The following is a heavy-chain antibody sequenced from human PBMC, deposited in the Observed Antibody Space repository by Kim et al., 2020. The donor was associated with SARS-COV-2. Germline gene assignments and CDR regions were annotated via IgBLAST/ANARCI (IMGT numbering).Heavy chain of an antibody. CDR1: GFTFSSYA. V-gene: IGHV3-33*01. D-gene: IGHD6-13*01. Sequence: GGSLRLSCAASGFTFSSYAMHWVRQAPGKGLEWVAVIWYDGSNKYYADSVKGRFTISRDNSKNTLYLQMNSLRAEDTAVYYCAHSPLFEAGSYYYYYGMDVWGQGTTVTVSS. CDR2: IWYDGSNK. CDR3: AHSPLFEAGSYYYYYGMDV. J-gene: IGHJ6*02.